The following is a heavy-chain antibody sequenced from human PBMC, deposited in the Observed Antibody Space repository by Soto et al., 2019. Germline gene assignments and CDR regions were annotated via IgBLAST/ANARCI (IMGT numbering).Heavy chain of an antibody. V-gene: IGHV3-33*01. CDR2: IWYDGSNK. CDR1: GFTFSSYG. Sequence: LGLSCAASGFTFSSYGMHWVRQAPGKGLEWVAVIWYDGSNKYYADSVKGRFTISRDNSKNTLYLQMNSLRAEDTAVYYCARGSVVVAATSGEFDYWGQGTLVTVS. D-gene: IGHD2-15*01. CDR3: ARGSVVVAATSGEFDY. J-gene: IGHJ4*02.